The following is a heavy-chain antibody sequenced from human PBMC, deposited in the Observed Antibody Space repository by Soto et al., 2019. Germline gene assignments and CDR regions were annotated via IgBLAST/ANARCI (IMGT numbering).Heavy chain of an antibody. CDR3: ARATALSGMDV. CDR1: GGSIISGDYY. CDR2: IYYSGST. V-gene: IGHV4-30-4*01. Sequence: PSETLSLTCTVSGGSIISGDYYFICIRQPPGNGLEWIGYIYYSGSTYYNPSLKSRVTISVDTSKNQFSLKLSSVTAADTAVYYCARATALSGMDVWGQGTTVTVSS. J-gene: IGHJ6*02.